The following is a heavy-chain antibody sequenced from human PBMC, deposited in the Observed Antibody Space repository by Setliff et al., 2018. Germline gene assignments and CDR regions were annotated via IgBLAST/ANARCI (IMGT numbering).Heavy chain of an antibody. CDR3: ARRSATAGQGGFDI. CDR1: GFTFSSYG. D-gene: IGHD6-19*01. V-gene: IGHV3-33*01. CDR2: IRYDESDK. J-gene: IGHJ3*02. Sequence: GESLKISCAASGFTFSSYGMHWVRQAPGKGLEWLSYIRYDESDKYYIDSVRGRFTISRDNSKNTLYLQMNNLRAEDTALYYCARRSATAGQGGFDIWGQGTMVTVSS.